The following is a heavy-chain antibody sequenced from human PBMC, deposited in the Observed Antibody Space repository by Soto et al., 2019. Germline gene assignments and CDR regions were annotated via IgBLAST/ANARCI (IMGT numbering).Heavy chain of an antibody. V-gene: IGHV1-69*05. CDR1: GGTFSSYA. D-gene: IGHD2-21*02. CDR2: IIGIFGKT. Sequence: SVKVSCKASGGTFSSYAISWVRQAPGQGLEWMGGIIGIFGKTDYAQKFQGRVTITRDTSASTAYMELSSLRSEDTAVYYCARSIVVVTAADYWGQGTLVTVSS. CDR3: ARSIVVVTAADY. J-gene: IGHJ4*02.